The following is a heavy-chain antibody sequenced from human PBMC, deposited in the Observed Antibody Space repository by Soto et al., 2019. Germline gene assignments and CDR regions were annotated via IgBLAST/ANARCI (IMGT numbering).Heavy chain of an antibody. V-gene: IGHV3-23*01. Sequence: GGSLRLSCAASGFTFSSYAMSWVRQAPGKGLEWVSAISGSGGSTYYADSVKGRFTISRDNSKNTLYLQMNSLRAEDTAVYYCAKDSYYYDSTGYNGYWGQGTRVTVSS. J-gene: IGHJ4*02. D-gene: IGHD3-22*01. CDR2: ISGSGGST. CDR1: GFTFSSYA. CDR3: AKDSYYYDSTGYNGY.